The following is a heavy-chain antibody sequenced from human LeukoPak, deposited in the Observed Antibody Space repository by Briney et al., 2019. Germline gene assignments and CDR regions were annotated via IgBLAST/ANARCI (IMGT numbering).Heavy chain of an antibody. CDR3: ARGRTYYDFWSGYPNFDY. Sequence: SVKVSCKASGGTFSSYAISWVRQAPGQGLEWMGGIIPIFGTANYAQKFQGRVTITADESTSTAYMELGSLRSEDTAVYYCARGRTYYDFWSGYPNFDYWGQGTLVTVSS. J-gene: IGHJ4*02. V-gene: IGHV1-69*13. D-gene: IGHD3-3*01. CDR2: IIPIFGTA. CDR1: GGTFSSYA.